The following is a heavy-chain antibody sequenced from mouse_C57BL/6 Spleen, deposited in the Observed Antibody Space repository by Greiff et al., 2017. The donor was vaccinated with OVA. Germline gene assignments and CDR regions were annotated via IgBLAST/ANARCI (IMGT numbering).Heavy chain of an antibody. CDR3: ARYIIGLLRSYYFDY. V-gene: IGHV7-3*01. D-gene: IGHD1-1*01. Sequence: EVKLQESGGGLVQPGGSLSLSCAASGFTFTDYYMSWVRQPPGKALEWLGFIRNKANGYTTEYSASVKGRFTISRDNSQSILYLQMNALRAEDSATYYCARYIIGLLRSYYFDYWGQGTTLTVSS. CDR1: GFTFTDYY. J-gene: IGHJ2*01. CDR2: IRNKANGYTT.